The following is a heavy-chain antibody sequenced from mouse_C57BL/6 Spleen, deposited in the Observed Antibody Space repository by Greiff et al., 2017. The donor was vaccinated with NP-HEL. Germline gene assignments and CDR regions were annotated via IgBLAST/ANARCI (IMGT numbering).Heavy chain of an antibody. CDR3: ARGLRQSPTGEYYFDY. V-gene: IGHV1-26*01. Sequence: EVQLQQSGPELVKPGASVKISCKASGYTFTDYYMNGVKQSHGKSLEWIGDINPNNGGTSYNQKFKGKATLTVDKSSSTAYMELRSLTSEDSAVYYCARGLRQSPTGEYYFDYWGQGTTLTVSS. CDR1: GYTFTDYY. J-gene: IGHJ2*01. CDR2: INPNNGGT. D-gene: IGHD1-1*01.